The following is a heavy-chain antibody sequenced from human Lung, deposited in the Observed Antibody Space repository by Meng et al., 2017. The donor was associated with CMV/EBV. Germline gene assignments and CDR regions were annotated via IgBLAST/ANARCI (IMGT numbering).Heavy chain of an antibody. CDR1: GYTFTSYA. Sequence: QVQVVQSWFELKKPGASVKVACKASGYTFTSYAMNWVRQAPGQGLEWMGWINTNTGNPTYAQGFTGRFVFSLDTSVSTAYLQISSLKAADTAVYYCARLYCSGGSCYTIDYWGQGTLVTVSS. J-gene: IGHJ4*02. CDR3: ARLYCSGGSCYTIDY. D-gene: IGHD2-15*01. CDR2: INTNTGNP. V-gene: IGHV7-4-1*02.